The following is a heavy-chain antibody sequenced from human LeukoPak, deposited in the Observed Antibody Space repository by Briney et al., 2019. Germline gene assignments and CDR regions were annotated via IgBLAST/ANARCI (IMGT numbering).Heavy chain of an antibody. D-gene: IGHD6-6*01. CDR2: IYTSGST. Sequence: SETLSLTCTVSGGSISSGSYYWSWIRQPAGKGLEWIGRIYTSGSTNYNPSLKSRVTISVDTSKNQFSLKLSSVTAADTAVYYSARSVIAARTLVAWGQGTLVTVSS. CDR1: GGSISSGSYY. CDR3: ARSVIAARTLVA. V-gene: IGHV4-61*02. J-gene: IGHJ5*02.